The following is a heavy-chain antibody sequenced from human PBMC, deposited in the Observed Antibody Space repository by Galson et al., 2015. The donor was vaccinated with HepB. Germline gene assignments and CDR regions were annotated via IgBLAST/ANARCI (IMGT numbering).Heavy chain of an antibody. V-gene: IGHV3-48*01. D-gene: IGHD1-26*01. CDR1: RFIFSSHS. CDR3: ARVVGATTSFDH. CDR2: IGSSSNII. Sequence: SLRLSCAASRFIFSSHSMSWVRQAPGKGLEWISYIGSSSNIIYYADSVKGRFSISRDNAMNSLYLQMNSLRAEDTAVYYCARVVGATTSFDHWGQGTLVTVSS. J-gene: IGHJ4*02.